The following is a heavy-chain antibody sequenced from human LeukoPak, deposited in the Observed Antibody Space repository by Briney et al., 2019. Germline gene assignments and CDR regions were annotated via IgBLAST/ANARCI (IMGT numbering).Heavy chain of an antibody. V-gene: IGHV4-30-4*01. CDR1: GRSISSGDYH. J-gene: IGHJ5*02. CDR3: ARLYYYDSRIDP. Sequence: PSETLSLTRTVSGRSISSGDYHWSWIRQPPGKGLEWIAYMYYSGSTYYNPSLKSRVTMSADTSKNQLSLKLSSVTAADTAVYYCARLYYYDSRIDPWGQEILVTVSS. CDR2: MYYSGST. D-gene: IGHD3-22*01.